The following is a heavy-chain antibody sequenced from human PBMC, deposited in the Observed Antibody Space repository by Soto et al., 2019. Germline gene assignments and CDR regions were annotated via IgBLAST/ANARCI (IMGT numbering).Heavy chain of an antibody. J-gene: IGHJ6*02. Sequence: GESLKISCKGSGYSFTSYWIGWVRQMPGKGLEWMGIIYPGDSDTRYSPSFQGQVTISADKSISTAYLQWSSLKASDTAMYYCAREDHRYNWNYARYGMDVWGQGTTVTVSS. V-gene: IGHV5-51*01. CDR1: GYSFTSYW. D-gene: IGHD1-7*01. CDR3: AREDHRYNWNYARYGMDV. CDR2: IYPGDSDT.